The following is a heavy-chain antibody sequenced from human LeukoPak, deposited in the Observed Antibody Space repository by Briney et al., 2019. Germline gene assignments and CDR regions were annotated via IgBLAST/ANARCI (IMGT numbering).Heavy chain of an antibody. V-gene: IGHV3-23*01. CDR1: GFTLSSYA. Sequence: GGSLRLSCAASGFTLSSYAMSWVRQAPGKGLEWVSAISGSGGSTYYSGSVKGRFTISRDNSKNTLYLQMNSLRAEDTAVYYCAKVGPAWNWNYLYYWGQGTLVTVSS. J-gene: IGHJ4*02. D-gene: IGHD1-1*01. CDR3: AKVGPAWNWNYLYY. CDR2: ISGSGGST.